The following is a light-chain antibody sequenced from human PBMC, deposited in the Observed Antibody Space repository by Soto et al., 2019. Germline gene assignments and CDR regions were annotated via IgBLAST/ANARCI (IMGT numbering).Light chain of an antibody. J-gene: IGKJ1*01. V-gene: IGKV3-20*01. Sequence: EVVMTQSPGTLSLSPCETATLSCSASQSVSGNYLAWYQQKPGQSPRLVIYDASSRATGIPDRFSGSGSGTDFTLTISRLEPEDFAVYFCYQYDSSPWTFGQGTKVDIK. CDR2: DAS. CDR1: QSVSGNY. CDR3: YQYDSSPWT.